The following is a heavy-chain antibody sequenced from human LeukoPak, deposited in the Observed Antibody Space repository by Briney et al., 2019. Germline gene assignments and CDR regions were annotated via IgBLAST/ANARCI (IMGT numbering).Heavy chain of an antibody. V-gene: IGHV3-7*03. CDR3: AKDPQGGPYRS. CDR1: GFTFSSYW. J-gene: IGHJ4*02. D-gene: IGHD3-16*01. CDR2: IKQDGSEK. Sequence: GGSLRLSCAASGFTFSSYWMSWVRQAPGKGLEWVANIKQDGSEKYYVDSVKGRFTISRDNSKNTLYLQMNSLRAEDTAVYYCAKDPQGGPYRSWGQGTLVTVSS.